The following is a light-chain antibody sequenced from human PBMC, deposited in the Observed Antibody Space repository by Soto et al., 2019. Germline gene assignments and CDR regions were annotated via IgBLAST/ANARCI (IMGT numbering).Light chain of an antibody. Sequence: EIEMTQSQATLSLPSRERASVSCRASESVSSNLAWYQQKPGQAPRLLIYGASTRASAIPARFSGSGSGTEFTLTISSLQSEDFAVYFCQQYDTWHAITFGQGTRLRL. CDR1: ESVSSN. J-gene: IGKJ5*01. CDR3: QQYDTWHAIT. V-gene: IGKV3-15*01. CDR2: GAS.